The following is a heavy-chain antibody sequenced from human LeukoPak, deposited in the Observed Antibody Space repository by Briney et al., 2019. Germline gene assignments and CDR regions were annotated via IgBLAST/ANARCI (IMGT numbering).Heavy chain of an antibody. J-gene: IGHJ3*02. D-gene: IGHD6-13*01. V-gene: IGHV3-33*01. CDR1: GFTFSSYG. Sequence: GGSLRLSCAASGFTFSSYGMHWVRRAPGKGLEWVAVIWYDGSKKYYADSVKGRFTISRDNSKNTLYLQMNSLRAEDTAVYYCAGAAAGTLAFDIWGQGTMVTVSS. CDR3: AGAAAGTLAFDI. CDR2: IWYDGSKK.